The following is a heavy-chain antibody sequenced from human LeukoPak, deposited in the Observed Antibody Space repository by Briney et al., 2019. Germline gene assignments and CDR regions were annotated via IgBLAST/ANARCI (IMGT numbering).Heavy chain of an antibody. CDR2: VSSSGGNT. J-gene: IGHJ3*01. V-gene: IGHV3-23*01. CDR3: ARDMELST. Sequence: GGSLRLSCSASGFTFRDSAMTWVRQAPGKGLEWVSLVSSSGGNTYYPDSVKGRFSVSRDNAKDTLYLQVNSLRAEDTAIYYCARDMELSTRGTGTMVSVSS. D-gene: IGHD3-16*02. CDR1: GFTFRDSA.